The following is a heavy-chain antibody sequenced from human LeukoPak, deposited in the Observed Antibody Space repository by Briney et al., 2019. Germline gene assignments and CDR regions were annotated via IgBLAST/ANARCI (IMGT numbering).Heavy chain of an antibody. J-gene: IGHJ4*02. Sequence: AGGSLRLSCSASGFTFSSYSMNWVRQAPGKGLEWVSYITGSSSTIYYADSVKGRSTISRDNAKNSLYLQMNSLRDEDTAVYYCARDWYYYGSGSGGYWGQGTLVTVSS. D-gene: IGHD3-10*01. CDR3: ARDWYYYGSGSGGY. CDR1: GFTFSSYS. CDR2: ITGSSSTI. V-gene: IGHV3-48*02.